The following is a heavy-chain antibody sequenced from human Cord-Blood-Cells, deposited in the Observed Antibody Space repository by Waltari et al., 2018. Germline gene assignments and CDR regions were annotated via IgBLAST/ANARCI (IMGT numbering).Heavy chain of an antibody. CDR1: GVTFSSYG. CDR3: AIFPISGTTFDY. CDR2: KSYDGSNK. D-gene: IGHD1-7*01. J-gene: IGHJ4*02. V-gene: IGHV3-30*03. Sequence: QVQLVESGGGVVQPGRSLRLSCAAPGVTFSSYGMHCVRQAPGKGLEGVAVKSYDGSNKYYADSVKGRFTISRDNSKNTLYLQMNSLRAEDTAVYYCAIFPISGTTFDYWGQGTLVTVSS.